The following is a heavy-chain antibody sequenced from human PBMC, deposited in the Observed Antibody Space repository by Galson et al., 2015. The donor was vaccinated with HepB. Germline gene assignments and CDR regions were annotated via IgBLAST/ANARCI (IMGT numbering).Heavy chain of an antibody. CDR1: GFTFSSYA. J-gene: IGHJ6*02. D-gene: IGHD6-13*01. Sequence: SLRLSCAASGFTFSSYAMSWVRQAPGKGLEWVSAISGSGGSTYYADSVKGRFTISRDNSKNTLYLQMNSLRAEGTAVYYCSYSSSWLPERNYYYYYGMDVWGQGTTVTVSS. CDR2: ISGSGGST. CDR3: SYSSSWLPERNYYYYYGMDV. V-gene: IGHV3-23*01.